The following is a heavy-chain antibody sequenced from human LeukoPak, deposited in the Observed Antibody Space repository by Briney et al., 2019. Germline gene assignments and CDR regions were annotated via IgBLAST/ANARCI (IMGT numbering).Heavy chain of an antibody. J-gene: IGHJ4*02. V-gene: IGHV3-30*18. CDR2: ISYDGSNK. CDR3: AKAPIAVAGYFDY. CDR1: GFTFSSYG. D-gene: IGHD6-19*01. Sequence: GGSLRLSCAASGFTFSSYGMHWVSQAPGKGLEWVAVISYDGSNKYYADSVKGRFTISRDNSKNTLYLQMNSLRAEDTAVYYCAKAPIAVAGYFDYWGQGTPVTVSS.